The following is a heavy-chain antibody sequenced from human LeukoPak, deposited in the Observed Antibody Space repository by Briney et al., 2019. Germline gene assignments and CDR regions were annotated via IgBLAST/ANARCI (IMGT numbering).Heavy chain of an antibody. CDR2: IIPIFGTA. J-gene: IGHJ3*02. V-gene: IGHV1-69*05. Sequence: ASVKVSCKASGGTFSSYAISWVRQAPGQGLEWMGGIIPIFGTANYAQKFQGRVTITTDESTSTAYMELSSLRSEDTAVYYCARVWEDITVTTQNYAFDIWGQGTMVTVSS. CDR1: GGTFSSYA. CDR3: ARVWEDITVTTQNYAFDI. D-gene: IGHD4-17*01.